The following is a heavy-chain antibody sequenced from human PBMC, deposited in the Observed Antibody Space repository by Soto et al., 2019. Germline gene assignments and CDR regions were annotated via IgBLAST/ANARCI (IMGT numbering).Heavy chain of an antibody. Sequence: DSVKVSCKTSGYTFTSYGISWVRQAPGQGLEWMGWISAYNGNTNYAQKLQGRVTMTTDTSTSTAYMELRSLRSDDTAVYYCARHIVATREFDYWGQGTLVTVSS. D-gene: IGHD5-12*01. CDR2: ISAYNGNT. J-gene: IGHJ4*01. CDR1: GYTFTSYG. V-gene: IGHV1-18*01. CDR3: ARHIVATREFDY.